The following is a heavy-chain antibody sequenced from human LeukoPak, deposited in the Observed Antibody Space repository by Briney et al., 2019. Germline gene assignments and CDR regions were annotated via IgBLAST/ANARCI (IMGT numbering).Heavy chain of an antibody. CDR1: GFTFITYA. CDR3: ASGKQQLVLGYFDY. J-gene: IGHJ4*02. D-gene: IGHD6-13*01. CDR2: ISGNEGTT. Sequence: GGSLRLSCAASGFTFITYAMTWVRQAPGKGLQWVSTISGNEGTTYYADSVRGRFTISRDNSKNTLYLQMNSLRAEDTAVYYCASGKQQLVLGYFDYWGQGTLVTVSS. V-gene: IGHV3-23*01.